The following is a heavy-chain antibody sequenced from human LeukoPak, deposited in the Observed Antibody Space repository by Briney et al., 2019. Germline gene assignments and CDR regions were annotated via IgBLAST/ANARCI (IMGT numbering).Heavy chain of an antibody. V-gene: IGHV3-30*01. D-gene: IGHD6-6*01. CDR2: ISYDGSNK. CDR3: ARVVAARWGVDY. CDR1: GFTFSSYA. Sequence: PGGSLRLSCAASGFTFSSYAMHWVRQAPGKGLEWVAVISYDGSNKYYADSVKGRFTISRDNSKNTLYLLMNSLRAEDTAVYYCARVVAARWGVDYWGQGTLVTVSS. J-gene: IGHJ4*02.